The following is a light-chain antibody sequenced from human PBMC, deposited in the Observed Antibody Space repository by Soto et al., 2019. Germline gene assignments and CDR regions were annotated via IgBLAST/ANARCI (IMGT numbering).Light chain of an antibody. J-gene: IGLJ2*01. V-gene: IGLV6-57*03. CDR3: QSYDSNSVV. Sequence: NFMLTQPHSVSESPGKTVTISCTRSSGSTASNHVQWYQQRPGSAPTTVIYKNDQRPSGVPDRFSGSIDSSSNSASLTISGLKTEDEADFYCQSYDSNSVVFGGGTKLTVL. CDR2: KND. CDR1: SGSTASNH.